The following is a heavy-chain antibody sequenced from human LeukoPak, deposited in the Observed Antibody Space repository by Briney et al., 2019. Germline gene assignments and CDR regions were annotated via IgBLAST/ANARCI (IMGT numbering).Heavy chain of an antibody. CDR3: ARAPMRGPFDY. V-gene: IGHV4-38-2*02. CDR2: IYHSGST. Sequence: SETLSLTCTVSGYSISSGYYWGWIRQPPGKGLEWIGSIYHSGSTYYNPSLKSRVTISVDTSKNQFSLKLSPVTAADTAVYYCARAPMRGPFDYWGQGTLVTVSS. D-gene: IGHD3-22*01. J-gene: IGHJ4*02. CDR1: GYSISSGYY.